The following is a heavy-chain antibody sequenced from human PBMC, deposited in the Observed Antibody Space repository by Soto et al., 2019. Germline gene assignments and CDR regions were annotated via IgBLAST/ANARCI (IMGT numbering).Heavy chain of an antibody. J-gene: IGHJ4*02. CDR3: ARDSGVAGPSGDLDY. CDR2: VNGGNGNT. Sequence: QVQLVQSGAEVREPGAPVKFSCKASGYTFTTHVMHWVRQAPGQRLEWMGWVNGGNGNTQYSQKFQDRVTITRDTSATTVYMELSRLRSEDKAVYYCARDSGVAGPSGDLDYWGQGSMVTVSS. CDR1: GYTFTTHV. V-gene: IGHV1-3*01. D-gene: IGHD2-21*02.